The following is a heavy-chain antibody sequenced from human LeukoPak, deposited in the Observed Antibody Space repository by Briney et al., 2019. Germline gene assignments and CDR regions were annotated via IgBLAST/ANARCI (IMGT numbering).Heavy chain of an antibody. D-gene: IGHD3-16*01. CDR1: GFTFSSYG. CDR2: IWYDGSNK. J-gene: IGHJ5*02. V-gene: IGHV3-33*01. Sequence: RSLRLSCAASGFTFSSYGMHWVRQAPGKGLEWVAVIWYDGSNKYYADSVKGRFTISRDNSKNTLYLQMNRLRAEDTAVYYCARDYAGENWFDPWGQGTLVTVSS. CDR3: ARDYAGENWFDP.